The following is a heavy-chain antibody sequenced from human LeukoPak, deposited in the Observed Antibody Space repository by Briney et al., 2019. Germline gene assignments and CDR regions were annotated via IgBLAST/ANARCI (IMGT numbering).Heavy chain of an antibody. J-gene: IGHJ4*02. CDR2: IVVGSGNT. V-gene: IGHV1-58*02. CDR3: AAWIYDYVWGSYRYPLGD. D-gene: IGHD3-16*02. CDR1: GFTFTSSA. Sequence: GASVKVSCKASGFTFTSSAMQWVRQARGQRLEWIGWIVVGSGNTNYAQKFQERVTITRDMSTSTAYMELSSLRSEDTAVYYCAAWIYDYVWGSYRYPLGDWGQGTLVTVSS.